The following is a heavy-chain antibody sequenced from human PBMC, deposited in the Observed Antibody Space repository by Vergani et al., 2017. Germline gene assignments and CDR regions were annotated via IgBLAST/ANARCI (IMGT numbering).Heavy chain of an antibody. Sequence: QVQLVQSGAEVKKPGASVKVSCKASGYTFTSYYMHWVRQAPGQGLEWMGISNPSGGSTSYAQKFQGRVTMTRDTSISTAYMELSRLRSDDTAGYYCARDRSHTTRRYSYDVFDYWGQGTLVTVSS. CDR2: SNPSGGST. CDR3: ARDRSHTTRRYSYDVFDY. D-gene: IGHD5-18*01. CDR1: GYTFTSYY. J-gene: IGHJ4*02. V-gene: IGHV1-46*01.